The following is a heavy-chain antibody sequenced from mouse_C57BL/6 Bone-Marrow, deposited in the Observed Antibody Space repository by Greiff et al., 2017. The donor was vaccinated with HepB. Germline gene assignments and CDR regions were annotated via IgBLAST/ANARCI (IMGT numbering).Heavy chain of an antibody. V-gene: IGHV5-12*01. CDR1: GFTFSDYY. CDR3: ARQGLRGDYYAMDY. J-gene: IGHJ4*01. Sequence: EVKLVESGGGLVQPGGSLKLSCAASGFTFSDYYMYWVRQTPEKRLEWVAYISNGGGSTYYPDTVKGRFTISRDNAKNTLYLQMSRLKSEDTAMYYCARQGLRGDYYAMDYWGQGTSVTVSS. CDR2: ISNGGGST. D-gene: IGHD2-2*01.